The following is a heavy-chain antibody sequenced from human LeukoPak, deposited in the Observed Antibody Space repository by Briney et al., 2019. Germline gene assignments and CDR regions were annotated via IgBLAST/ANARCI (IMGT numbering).Heavy chain of an antibody. CDR2: IYYSGST. D-gene: IGHD5-24*01. CDR3: ARHETEMVTAYFDY. V-gene: IGHV4-39*01. J-gene: IGHJ4*02. Sequence: SETLSLTCTVSGGSISSSSYYWGWIRQPPGKGLEWIGSIYYSGSTYYNPPLKSRVTISVDTSKNQFSLKLSSVTAADTAVYYCARHETEMVTAYFDYWGQGTLVTVSS. CDR1: GGSISSSSYY.